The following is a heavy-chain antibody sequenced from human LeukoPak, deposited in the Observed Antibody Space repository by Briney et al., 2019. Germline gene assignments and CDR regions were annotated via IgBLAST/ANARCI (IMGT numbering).Heavy chain of an antibody. V-gene: IGHV4-38-2*02. CDR2: IFHSGDT. J-gene: IGHJ4*02. CDR1: GYSISSGYY. Sequence: SETLSLTCTVSGYSISSGYYWGWLRKPTGKGLEWIGNIFHSGDTQYNPSLQSRVTLSVDTSKNQFSLNLHSVTAADTAVYYCVTERERQWLFWAQGTLVTVSS. CDR3: VTERERQWLF. D-gene: IGHD6-19*01.